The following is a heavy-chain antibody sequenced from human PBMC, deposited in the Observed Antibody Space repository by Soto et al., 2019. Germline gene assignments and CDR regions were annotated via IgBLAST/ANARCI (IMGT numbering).Heavy chain of an antibody. Sequence: SETLSLTCVVYGGSFSGYSWSWIRQPPGKGLEWIGYIYHSGSTYYNPSLKSRVTISVDTSKNQFSLKLSSVTAADTAVYYCARRYGGTFDYWGQGTLVTVSS. V-gene: IGHV4-34*01. CDR1: GGSFSGYS. J-gene: IGHJ4*02. D-gene: IGHD2-15*01. CDR2: IYHSGST. CDR3: ARRYGGTFDY.